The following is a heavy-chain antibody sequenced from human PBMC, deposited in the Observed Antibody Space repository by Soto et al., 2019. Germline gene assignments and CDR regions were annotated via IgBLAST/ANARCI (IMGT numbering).Heavy chain of an antibody. CDR2: ISGYNGNT. Sequence: ASVKVSCKASVYTFTSYGISWVRQAPGQGLEWMGWISGYNGNTKYAQKLQGRVTVTTDTSTSTAYMELRSLISDDTAVYYCARTTAYETSGYYYHTYWGQGTQVTVSS. CDR3: ARTTAYETSGYYYHTY. D-gene: IGHD3-22*01. V-gene: IGHV1-18*01. J-gene: IGHJ4*02. CDR1: VYTFTSYG.